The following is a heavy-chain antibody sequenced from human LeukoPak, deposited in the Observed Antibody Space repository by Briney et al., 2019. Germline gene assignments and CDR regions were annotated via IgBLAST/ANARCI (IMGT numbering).Heavy chain of an antibody. Sequence: ASVKVSCKASGYTFTGYYMHWVRQAPGQGLEWMGWINPNSGGTNYAQKFQGRVTMTRDTSISTAYMELSRLRSDDTAVYYCALVALATTYYFDYWGQGTLVTLSS. CDR2: INPNSGGT. D-gene: IGHD1-26*01. V-gene: IGHV1-2*02. CDR3: ALVALATTYYFDY. J-gene: IGHJ4*02. CDR1: GYTFTGYY.